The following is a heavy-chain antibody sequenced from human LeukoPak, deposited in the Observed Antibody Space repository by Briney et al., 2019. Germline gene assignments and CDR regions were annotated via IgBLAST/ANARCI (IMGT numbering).Heavy chain of an antibody. CDR1: GFTVSSNY. CDR2: IKQDGSEK. J-gene: IGHJ6*04. Sequence: PGGSLRLSCAASGFTVSSNYMSWVRQAPGKGLEWVANIKQDGSEKYYVDSVKGRFTISRDNAKNSLYLQMNSLRAEDTAVYYCAREWAVPAASGLDVWGKGTTVTVSS. CDR3: AREWAVPAASGLDV. V-gene: IGHV3-7*01. D-gene: IGHD2-2*01.